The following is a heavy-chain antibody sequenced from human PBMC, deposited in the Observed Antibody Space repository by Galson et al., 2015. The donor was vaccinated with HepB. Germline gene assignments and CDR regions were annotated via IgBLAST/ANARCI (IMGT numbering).Heavy chain of an antibody. CDR1: GFTFSSYA. Sequence: LSLSCAASGFTFSSYAMHWVRQAPGKGLEWVAVISYDGSNKYYADSVKGRFTISRDNSKNTLYLQMNSLRAEDTAVYYCARGTTVTTLDYWGQGTLVTVSS. V-gene: IGHV3-30-3*01. CDR2: ISYDGSNK. CDR3: ARGTTVTTLDY. J-gene: IGHJ4*02. D-gene: IGHD4-11*01.